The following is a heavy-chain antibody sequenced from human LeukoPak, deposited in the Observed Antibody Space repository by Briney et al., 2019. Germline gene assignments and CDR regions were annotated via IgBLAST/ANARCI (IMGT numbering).Heavy chain of an antibody. Sequence: SQTLSLTCAISGDSVSSNTAAWNWIRQSPSRGLEWLGRTYYRSKWYNDYPVSVKSRIAINPDTSKNQFSLQLNSVTPEDTAAYYCARARGASGAIDYWGQGTLVTVSS. V-gene: IGHV6-1*01. J-gene: IGHJ4*02. CDR1: GDSVSSNTAA. D-gene: IGHD6-19*01. CDR2: TYYRSKWYN. CDR3: ARARGASGAIDY.